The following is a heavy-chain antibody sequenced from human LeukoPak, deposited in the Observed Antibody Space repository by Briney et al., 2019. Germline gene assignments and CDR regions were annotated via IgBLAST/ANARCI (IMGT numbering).Heavy chain of an antibody. D-gene: IGHD6-19*01. V-gene: IGHV3-9*01. J-gene: IGHJ4*02. CDR2: ISWNSGSI. CDR3: AKGVYSSGLGSSYYFDY. CDR1: GFTFDDYA. Sequence: PGGSLRLSCAASGFTFDDYAMHWVRQAPGKGLEWVSGISWNSGSIGYADSAKGRFTISRDNAKNSLYLQMNSLGAEDTALYYCAKGVYSSGLGSSYYFDYWGQGTLVTVSS.